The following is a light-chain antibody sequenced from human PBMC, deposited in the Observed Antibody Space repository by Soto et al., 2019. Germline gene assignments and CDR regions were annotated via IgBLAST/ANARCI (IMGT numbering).Light chain of an antibody. Sequence: TVLTQSPATLSLSAGGRATLSCKARQSIGNTLGWCQQKPGQAPRLLIDDAFNRATGIPASFTGSGSGTDFTLTISSLEPEDFGVYYCRQRYTWPLTFGGGTKAEIK. CDR2: DAF. CDR1: QSIGNT. CDR3: RQRYTWPLT. V-gene: IGKV3-11*01. J-gene: IGKJ4*01.